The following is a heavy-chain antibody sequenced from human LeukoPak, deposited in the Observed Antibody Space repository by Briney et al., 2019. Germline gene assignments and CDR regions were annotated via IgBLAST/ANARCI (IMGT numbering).Heavy chain of an antibody. Sequence: SETLSLTCAVSGGSISSGGYSWSWIRQPPGQGLEWIGYIYHSGSTYYNPSLKSRVTISVDRSKNQFSLKLSSVTAADTAVYYCARANPTNSSGWYYFDYWGQGTLVTVSS. D-gene: IGHD6-19*01. CDR2: IYHSGST. CDR1: GGSISSGGYS. J-gene: IGHJ4*02. V-gene: IGHV4-30-2*01. CDR3: ARANPTNSSGWYYFDY.